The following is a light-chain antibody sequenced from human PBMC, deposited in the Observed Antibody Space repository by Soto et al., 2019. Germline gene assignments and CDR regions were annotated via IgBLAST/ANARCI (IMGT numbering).Light chain of an antibody. Sequence: QSALTQPASVSGSPGQSITISCTGTSSDVGGFNYVSWYQQHPGKAPKLMIYDVTNRPWGVSDRFSGSKAANTPSLTIAWRQAEDEANYYCNSYTSSSTYVFGTGTKLTVL. CDR2: DVT. J-gene: IGLJ1*01. V-gene: IGLV2-14*03. CDR1: SSDVGGFNY. CDR3: NSYTSSSTYV.